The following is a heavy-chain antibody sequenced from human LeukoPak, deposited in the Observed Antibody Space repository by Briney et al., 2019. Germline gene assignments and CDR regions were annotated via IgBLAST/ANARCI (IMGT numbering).Heavy chain of an antibody. CDR1: GGTFSSYA. D-gene: IGHD2-15*01. CDR3: ARPMEGYCSGGSCYSFPNWFGA. J-gene: IGHJ5*02. V-gene: IGHV1-69*04. CDR2: IIPILGIA. Sequence: SVRVSCKASGGTFSSYAISWVRPAPGQGLEWMGRIIPILGIANYAQKFQGRVTITADKSTSTAYMELSSLRSEDTAVYYCARPMEGYCSGGSCYSFPNWFGAWGQGIPVTVSS.